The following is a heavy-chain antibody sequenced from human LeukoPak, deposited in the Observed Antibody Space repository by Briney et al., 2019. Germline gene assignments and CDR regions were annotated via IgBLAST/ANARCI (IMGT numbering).Heavy chain of an antibody. Sequence: GGSLRLSCVASGFTFSSYEMNWVRQAPGGRLEWVSYIHNGGSSTYYAASVKGRHTISRDNGKNSLHLQMNSLRVEDTAVYYCARWTRVTSSSLWYFDLWGRGTLVTVSS. J-gene: IGHJ2*01. CDR3: ARWTRVTSSSLWYFDL. V-gene: IGHV3-48*03. CDR2: IHNGGSST. CDR1: GFTFSSYE. D-gene: IGHD6-6*01.